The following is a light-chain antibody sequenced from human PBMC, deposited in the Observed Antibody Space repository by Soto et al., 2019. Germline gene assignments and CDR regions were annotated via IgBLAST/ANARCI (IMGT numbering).Light chain of an antibody. CDR3: QKFNNYPLT. Sequence: DIQMTQSPSTLSASVGDRVTITCRASQSISSLLAWYQHKPGKAPKFLIYKASSLQSGVPSRFSGSGSGTEFTLTITSLQPDDIATYYCQKFNNYPLTFGPGTKVDIK. J-gene: IGKJ3*01. CDR2: KAS. CDR1: QSISSL. V-gene: IGKV1-5*03.